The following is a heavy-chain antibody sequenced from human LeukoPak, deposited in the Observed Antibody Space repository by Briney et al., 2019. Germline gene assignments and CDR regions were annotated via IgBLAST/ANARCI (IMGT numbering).Heavy chain of an antibody. V-gene: IGHV3-48*03. J-gene: IGHJ6*03. Sequence: GGSLRLSCAASGFTFSSYEMNWVRQAPGKGLEWVSYISSSGSTIYYADSVKGRFTISRDNAKNSLYLQMNSLRAEDTAVYYCARVGWSASSSWYAEGYYYMDVWGKGTTVTISS. CDR2: ISSSGSTI. D-gene: IGHD6-13*01. CDR3: ARVGWSASSSWYAEGYYYMDV. CDR1: GFTFSSYE.